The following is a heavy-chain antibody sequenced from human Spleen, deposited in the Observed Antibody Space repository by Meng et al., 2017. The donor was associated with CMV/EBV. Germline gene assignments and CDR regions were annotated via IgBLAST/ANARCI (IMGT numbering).Heavy chain of an antibody. J-gene: IGHJ5*02. D-gene: IGHD3-22*01. Sequence: SCAASGFPFSPYWPHWVRQAPGEGQEWVSRIKSDGSGISYADSVKGRFTISRDDAKNTLYLQVNSLRAEDTAVYYCELRYDRGGYYLWGQGTLVTVSS. CDR1: GFPFSPYW. CDR2: IKSDGSGI. CDR3: ELRYDRGGYYL. V-gene: IGHV3-74*01.